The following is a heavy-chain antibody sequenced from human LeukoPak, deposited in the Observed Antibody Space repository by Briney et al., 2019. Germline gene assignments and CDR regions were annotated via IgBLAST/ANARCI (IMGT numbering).Heavy chain of an antibody. CDR2: ISYDGSDK. J-gene: IGHJ3*02. CDR3: ARESSSSWDDAFDI. D-gene: IGHD6-13*01. CDR1: GFTFSSSD. V-gene: IGHV3-30*03. Sequence: GGSLRLSWAASGFTFSSSDIHWVRQAPGKGLEWVAFISYDGSDKYYAESVKGRFTVSRDNSKHTLYLQMNSLRVEDTAVYYCARESSSSWDDAFDIWGQGTMVTVSS.